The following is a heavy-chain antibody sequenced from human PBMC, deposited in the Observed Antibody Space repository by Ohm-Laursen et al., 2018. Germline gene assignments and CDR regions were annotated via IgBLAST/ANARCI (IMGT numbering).Heavy chain of an antibody. V-gene: IGHV3-23*01. CDR2: ISGSVDST. CDR3: AKVRDSSGAFFDY. CDR1: GFTFSTYT. Sequence: SLRLSCAASGFTFSTYTMSWVRQAPGKGLEWVSAISGSVDSTYYADSVRGRFTISRDTSKNTLSLQMSSLRAEDTAVYYCAKVRDSSGAFFDYWGQGTLVTVSS. J-gene: IGHJ4*02. D-gene: IGHD6-19*01.